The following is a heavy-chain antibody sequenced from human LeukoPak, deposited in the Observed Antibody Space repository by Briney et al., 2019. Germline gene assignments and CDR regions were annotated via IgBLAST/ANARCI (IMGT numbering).Heavy chain of an antibody. J-gene: IGHJ6*02. CDR1: GFTFSGSA. D-gene: IGHD4-17*01. CDR3: TRTYGDYASFESV. CDR2: IRSKANSYAT. Sequence: PGGSLRLSCAASGFTFSGSAMHWVRQASGEGLEWVGRIRSKANSYATTYAASVKGRFTISRDDSKNTAYLQMNSLETEDTAVYYCTRTYGDYASFESVWGQGTTVTVSS. V-gene: IGHV3-73*01.